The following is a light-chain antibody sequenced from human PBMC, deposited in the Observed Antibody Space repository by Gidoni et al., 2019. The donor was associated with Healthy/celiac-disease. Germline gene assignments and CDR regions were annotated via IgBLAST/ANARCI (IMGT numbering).Light chain of an antibody. J-gene: IGKJ3*01. V-gene: IGKV3-15*01. Sequence: EIVMTQSPATLSVSPGERATLSCRASQSVSSNLAWYQQTPGQAPRLLIYGASTRATGIPARFSGSGSGTEFTLTISSLQSEDCAVYYCQQYNNWPLFTFGPGTKVDIK. CDR3: QQYNNWPLFT. CDR2: GAS. CDR1: QSVSSN.